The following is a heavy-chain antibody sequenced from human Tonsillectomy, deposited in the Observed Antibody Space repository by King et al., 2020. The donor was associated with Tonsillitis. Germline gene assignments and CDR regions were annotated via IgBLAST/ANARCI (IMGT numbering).Heavy chain of an antibody. Sequence: VQLQESGPGLVKPSESLSLTCTVSGGSIRSYFWSWIRQPPGKGLEWIGYIYYSGSTNYNPSLTSRVTISVDTSRNQFSLKLNSVTAADTAVFYCARGTDRGGWVFDSWGQGTLVTVSS. CDR2: IYYSGST. J-gene: IGHJ4*02. CDR3: ARGTDRGGWVFDS. V-gene: IGHV4-59*01. CDR1: GGSIRSYF. D-gene: IGHD3-22*01.